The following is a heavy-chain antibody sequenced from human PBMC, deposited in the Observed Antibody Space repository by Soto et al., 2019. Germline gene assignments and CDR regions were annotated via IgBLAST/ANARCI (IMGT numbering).Heavy chain of an antibody. V-gene: IGHV1-69*01. J-gene: IGHJ6*02. CDR2: IIPIFGTA. CDR3: ARGGAYCGGDCYLSYYYYGMDV. D-gene: IGHD2-21*02. Sequence: QVQLVQSGAEVKKPGSSVKVSCKASGGTFSSYAISWVRQAPGQGLEWMGGIIPIFGTANYAQKFQGRVTITADESTSTAYRELSSLRSEDTAVYYCARGGAYCGGDCYLSYYYYGMDVWGQGTTVTVSS. CDR1: GGTFSSYA.